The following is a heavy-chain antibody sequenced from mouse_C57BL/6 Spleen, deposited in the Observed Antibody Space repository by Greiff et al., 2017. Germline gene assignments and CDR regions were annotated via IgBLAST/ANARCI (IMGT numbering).Heavy chain of an antibody. CDR3: ARGGEESWDDWYCDV. D-gene: IGHD4-1*01. V-gene: IGHV1-82*01. CDR2: IYPGDGDT. Sequence: QVQLQQSGPELVKPGASVKISCKASGYAFRSSWMNWVKQRPGKGLEWIGRIYPGDGDTNYNGKFKGKATLTADKSSSTAYMQLSSLTSEDSAVYFCARGGEESWDDWYCDVWGTGTTVTVAS. CDR1: GYAFRSSW. J-gene: IGHJ1*03.